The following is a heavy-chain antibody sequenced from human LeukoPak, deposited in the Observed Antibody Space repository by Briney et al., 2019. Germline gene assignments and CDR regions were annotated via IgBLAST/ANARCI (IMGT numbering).Heavy chain of an antibody. D-gene: IGHD3-10*01. CDR1: GITFSSYS. CDR3: ARLSAYYYGSFFYYYMDV. Sequence: PGGSLRLSCVASGITFSSYSMNWVRQAPGKGLEWVSYISSFSGTINYADSVKGRFTISRDNAKKSLYLQMNSLGAEDTALYYCARLSAYYYGSFFYYYMDVWGKGATVTVSS. V-gene: IGHV3-48*04. J-gene: IGHJ6*03. CDR2: ISSFSGTI.